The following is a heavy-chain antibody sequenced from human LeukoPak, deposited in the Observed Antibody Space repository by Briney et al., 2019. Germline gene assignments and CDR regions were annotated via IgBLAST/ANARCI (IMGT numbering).Heavy chain of an antibody. D-gene: IGHD6-6*01. V-gene: IGHV4-38-2*02. J-gene: IGHJ4*02. CDR1: GYSISSGYY. Sequence: SETLSLTCTVSGYSISSGYYWGWIRQPPGKGLEWIGSIYHSGSTYYNPSLKSRVTISVHTPKNQFSLQLYSVTAAGTAVYYCARGRIDYSSSSDSHFDYWGQGTLVTVSS. CDR2: IYHSGST. CDR3: ARGRIDYSSSSDSHFDY.